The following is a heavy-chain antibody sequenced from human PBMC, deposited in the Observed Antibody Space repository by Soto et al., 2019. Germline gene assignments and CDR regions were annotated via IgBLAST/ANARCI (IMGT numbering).Heavy chain of an antibody. J-gene: IGHJ6*02. CDR2: IWYDGSNK. CDR1: GFTFSSYG. Sequence: QVQLVESGGGVVQPGRSLRLSCAASGFTFSSYGMHWVRQAPGKGLEWVAVIWYDGSNKYYADSVKGRFTISRDNSKNTVYVQMNSVRDEDTAVYYCAREGSSGLQTHYYYYYGMDVWGQGTTVTVSS. CDR3: AREGSSGLQTHYYYYYGMDV. V-gene: IGHV3-33*01. D-gene: IGHD6-19*01.